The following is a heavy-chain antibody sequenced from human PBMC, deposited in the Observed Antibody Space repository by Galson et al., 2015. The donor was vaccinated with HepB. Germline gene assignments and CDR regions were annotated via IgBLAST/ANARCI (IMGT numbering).Heavy chain of an antibody. V-gene: IGHV3-30*04. CDR1: GFTFSSYA. CDR2: ISYDGSNK. D-gene: IGHD6-13*01. Sequence: SLRLSCAASGFTFSSYAMHWVRQAPGKGLEWVAVISYDGSNKYYADSVKGRFTISRDNSKNTLYLQMNSLRAEDTAVYYCARSDGAAALFDYWGQGTLVTVSS. J-gene: IGHJ4*02. CDR3: ARSDGAAALFDY.